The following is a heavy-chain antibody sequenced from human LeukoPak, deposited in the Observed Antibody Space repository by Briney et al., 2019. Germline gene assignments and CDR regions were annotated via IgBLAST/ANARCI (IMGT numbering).Heavy chain of an antibody. V-gene: IGHV1-46*01. CDR2: INPSGGST. J-gene: IGHJ4*02. D-gene: IGHD3-22*01. Sequence: GASVKVSCKASGYTFTSYDINWVRQAPGQGLEWMGIINPSGGSTSYAQKFQGRVTMTRDTSTSTVYMELSSLRSEDTAVYYCARDFDSSGYYDYWGQGTLVTVSS. CDR3: ARDFDSSGYYDY. CDR1: GYTFTSYD.